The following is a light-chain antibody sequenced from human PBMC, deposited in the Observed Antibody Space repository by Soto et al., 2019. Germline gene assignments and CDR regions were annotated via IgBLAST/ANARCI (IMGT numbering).Light chain of an antibody. CDR1: SSDVGGYNY. CDR2: EVS. CDR3: RSYAGSNNRAVV. Sequence: QSALTQPPSASGSPGQSVTISCTGTSSDVGGYNYVSWYQQHPGKAPKLMIYEVSKRPSGVPDRFSGSKSGNTASLTVSGLQAEDEADYYGRSYAGSNNRAVVFGGGTQLTVL. V-gene: IGLV2-8*01. J-gene: IGLJ2*01.